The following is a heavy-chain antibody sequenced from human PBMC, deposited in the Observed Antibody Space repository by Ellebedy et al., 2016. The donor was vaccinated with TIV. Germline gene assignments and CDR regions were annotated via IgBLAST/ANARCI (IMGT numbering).Heavy chain of an antibody. V-gene: IGHV1-3*01. CDR3: ARRSRHDYSIREMYYFDS. J-gene: IGHJ4*02. Sequence: AASVKVSCKASGYTFTSYAMHWVRQAPGQRLEWMGWINAGNGNTKYSQKFQGRVTITRDPSASTAYMELSSLRSDDTAVYYCARRSRHDYSIREMYYFDSWGQGTLVTVSS. CDR1: GYTFTSYA. CDR2: INAGNGNT. D-gene: IGHD4-11*01.